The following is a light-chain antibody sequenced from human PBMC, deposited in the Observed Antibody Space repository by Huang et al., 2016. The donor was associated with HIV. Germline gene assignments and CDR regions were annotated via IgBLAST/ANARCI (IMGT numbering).Light chain of an antibody. J-gene: IGKJ1*01. Sequence: DIQMSQSSATLSESVGDRVTITSRAGPSVGTWLAWYQQKPGKAPNLLIYEASTLESGVPSRFSGGGSGTEFTLTINSLQPDDFATYYCQHYNSFPWTFGQGTKVEVK. CDR1: PSVGTW. CDR3: QHYNSFPWT. V-gene: IGKV1-5*03. CDR2: EAS.